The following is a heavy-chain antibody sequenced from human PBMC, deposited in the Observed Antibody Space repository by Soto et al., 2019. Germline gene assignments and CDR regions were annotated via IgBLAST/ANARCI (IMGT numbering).Heavy chain of an antibody. D-gene: IGHD6-13*01. Sequence: SXTCAISGYSVSSNSSAWNWIRQSPSRVLEWLGRTYYRSKWYNDYAVSVKSRITINPDTSKNQFSLQLNSVTPEDTAVYYCARERAIAALLGGYYYGMDVWGQGTTVTVSS. J-gene: IGHJ6*02. V-gene: IGHV6-1*01. CDR2: TYYRSKWYN. CDR1: GYSVSSNSSA. CDR3: ARERAIAALLGGYYYGMDV.